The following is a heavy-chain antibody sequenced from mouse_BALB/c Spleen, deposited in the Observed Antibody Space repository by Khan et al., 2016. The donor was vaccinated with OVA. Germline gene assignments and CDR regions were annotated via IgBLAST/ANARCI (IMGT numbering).Heavy chain of an antibody. CDR3: VRCHGGY. V-gene: IGHV9-3-1*01. J-gene: IGHJ2*01. D-gene: IGHD6-1*01. Sequence: QIQLVQSGPELKKPGETVKISCKASGYTFTNYVMNWVKQSPGKGLKWMGWINTYTGEPTYADDFKGRFAFSLETSASPAYLQINSLKNEDTATDVCVRCHGGYWGQGTTLTVSS. CDR1: GYTFTNYV. CDR2: INTYTGEP.